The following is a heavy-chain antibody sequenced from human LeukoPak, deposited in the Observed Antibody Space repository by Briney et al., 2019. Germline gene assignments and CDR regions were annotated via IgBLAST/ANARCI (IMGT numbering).Heavy chain of an antibody. V-gene: IGHV4-39*01. J-gene: IGHJ5*02. CDR1: GGSISSSSYY. CDR3: ARHRIAAVSWFDP. Sequence: SETLSLTCTVSGGSISSSSYYWGWIRQPPGKGLEWIGSIYYSGSTYYNPSLKSRATISVDTSKNQFSLKLSSVTAADTAVYYCARHRIAAVSWFDPWGQGTLVTVSS. D-gene: IGHD6-13*01. CDR2: IYYSGST.